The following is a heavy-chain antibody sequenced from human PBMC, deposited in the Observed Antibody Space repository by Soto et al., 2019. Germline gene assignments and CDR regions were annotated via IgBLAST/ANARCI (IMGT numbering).Heavy chain of an antibody. CDR2: VSPGGDRI. CDR1: GFMFDSYA. V-gene: IGHV3-48*02. D-gene: IGHD2-21*01. Sequence: EVQLVESGGGLVQPGGSLRISCVASGFMFDSYAMNWVRQAPGTGLVWVSYVSPGGDRIYYAESLKGRINISRDSARNSLSLQMVILGDEDTAVYYCTKCADSACCGVDFWRQGTLGTVSS. J-gene: IGHJ4*02. CDR3: TKCADSACCGVDF.